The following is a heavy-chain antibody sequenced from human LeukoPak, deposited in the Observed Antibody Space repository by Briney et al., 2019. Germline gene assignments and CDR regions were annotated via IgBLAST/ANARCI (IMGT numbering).Heavy chain of an antibody. CDR3: AKGLQQWLVGMAFDY. D-gene: IGHD6-19*01. CDR1: GFTFDDYA. CDR2: ISWNSGSI. Sequence: GRSLRLSCAVSGFTFDDYAMHWVRQAPGKGLEWVSGISWNSGSIGYADSVKGRFTISRDNAKNSLYLQMNSLRAEDTALYYCAKGLQQWLVGMAFDYWGQGTLVTVSS. V-gene: IGHV3-9*01. J-gene: IGHJ4*02.